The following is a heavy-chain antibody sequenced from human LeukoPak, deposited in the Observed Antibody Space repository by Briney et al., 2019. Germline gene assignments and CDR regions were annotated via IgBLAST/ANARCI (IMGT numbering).Heavy chain of an antibody. CDR2: IYYSGST. J-gene: IGHJ4*02. CDR3: ARDRDSSGYYYNFDY. D-gene: IGHD3-22*01. V-gene: IGHV4-59*01. CDR1: GGSISTYY. Sequence: SETLSLTCTVSGGSISTYYWTWIRQSPGKGLEWIGHIYYSGSTTYNPSLKSRVTISVDTSKNQFSLRLSSVTAADTAVYYCARDRDSSGYYYNFDYWGQGILVTVSS.